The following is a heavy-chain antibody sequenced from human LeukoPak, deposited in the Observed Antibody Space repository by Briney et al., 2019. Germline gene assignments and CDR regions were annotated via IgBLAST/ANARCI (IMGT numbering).Heavy chain of an antibody. CDR3: ASSLVGATNGGYYFDY. Sequence: PVKVSCKASGGTFSSYAISWVRQAPGQGLEWMGGIIPIFGTANYAQKFQGRVTITADESTSTAYMELSSLRSEDTAVYYCASSLVGATNGGYYFDYWGQGTLVTVSS. V-gene: IGHV1-69*13. D-gene: IGHD1-26*01. J-gene: IGHJ4*02. CDR1: GGTFSSYA. CDR2: IIPIFGTA.